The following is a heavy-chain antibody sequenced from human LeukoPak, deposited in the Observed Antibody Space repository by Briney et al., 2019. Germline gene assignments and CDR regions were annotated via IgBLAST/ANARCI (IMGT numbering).Heavy chain of an antibody. D-gene: IGHD5-18*01. J-gene: IGHJ4*02. V-gene: IGHV1-8*01. Sequence: GASVKVSCKASGYNFITYDINWVRQATGQGLEWMAWMNPNSGRTGYAQKFRGRLTVTRNTSISTAYMDLSSLESEDTAVYYCMRSYSYGYKVGDSWGQGTLVAVSS. CDR3: MRSYSYGYKVGDS. CDR2: MNPNSGRT. CDR1: GYNFITYD.